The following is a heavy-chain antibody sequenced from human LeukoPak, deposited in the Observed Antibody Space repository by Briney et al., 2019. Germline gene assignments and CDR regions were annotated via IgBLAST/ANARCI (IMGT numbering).Heavy chain of an antibody. D-gene: IGHD1-26*01. J-gene: IGHJ4*02. CDR2: MYYDGST. Sequence: PSETLSLACTVSGGSIYSTTFYWGWIRQPPGKGLEWIGSMYYDGSTYHNPSLKSRVTISVDTSNNQFSLKLTSMTAADTAVYFCARRSDSGSDDGEDYFDYWGQGTLVTVSS. CDR3: ARRSDSGSDDGEDYFDY. CDR1: GGSIYSTTFY. V-gene: IGHV4-39*01.